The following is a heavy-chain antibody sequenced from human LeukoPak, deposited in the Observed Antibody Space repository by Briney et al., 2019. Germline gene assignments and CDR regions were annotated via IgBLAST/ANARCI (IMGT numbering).Heavy chain of an antibody. J-gene: IGHJ4*02. CDR3: ARGEDNGDDFDY. CDR2: ISPLFGSA. Sequence: ASVKVSCKASGGTFSRYTINWVRQAPGQGLEWLGGISPLFGSANYAQNFQNRVTITADESTNTAYMELSSLRSDDTAVYYCARGEDNGDDFDYWGQGTLVTVSS. D-gene: IGHD4-17*01. V-gene: IGHV1-69*13. CDR1: GGTFSRYT.